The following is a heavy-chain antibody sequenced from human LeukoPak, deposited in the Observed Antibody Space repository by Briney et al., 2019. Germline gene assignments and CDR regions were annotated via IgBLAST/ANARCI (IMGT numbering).Heavy chain of an antibody. CDR2: LSHDGNNK. D-gene: IGHD6-6*01. V-gene: IGHV3-30*18. Sequence: PGSTLRLPCAASGFTFNAYRVHWVLPAPATGLESLVLLSHDGNNKYYADSVKGRFTISRDNSKNTLYLQLNSLRAEDTAVYYCAKYSSSSNYYYGMDVWGQGTTVTVSS. J-gene: IGHJ6*02. CDR3: AKYSSSSNYYYGMDV. CDR1: GFTFNAYR.